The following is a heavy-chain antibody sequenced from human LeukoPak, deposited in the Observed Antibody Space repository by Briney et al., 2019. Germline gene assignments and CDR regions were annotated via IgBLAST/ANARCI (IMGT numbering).Heavy chain of an antibody. CDR1: GGSIGSYY. J-gene: IGHJ4*02. CDR2: IYYSGST. V-gene: IGHV4-59*01. CDR3: ARGQGRDY. Sequence: SETLSLTCTVSGGSIGSYYWSWIRQPPGKGLEWIGYIYYSGSTNYNPSLKSRVTISVDTSKNQFSLKLSSVTAADTAVYYCARGQGRDYWGQGTLVTVSS.